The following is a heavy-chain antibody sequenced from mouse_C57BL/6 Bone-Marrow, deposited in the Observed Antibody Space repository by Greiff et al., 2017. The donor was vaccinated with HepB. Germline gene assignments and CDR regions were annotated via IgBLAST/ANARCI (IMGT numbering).Heavy chain of an antibody. CDR1: GYTFTSYW. CDR3: ASPLYYDNAMDY. V-gene: IGHV1-64*01. J-gene: IGHJ4*01. Sequence: QVQLQQPGAELVKPGASVKLSCKASGYTFTSYWMHWVKQRPGHGLEWIGMIHPNSGSTNYNEKFKRKATLTVDKSSSTAYMQLSSLTSEDSAVYYCASPLYYDNAMDYWGKGTSVTVSS. D-gene: IGHD2-4*01. CDR2: IHPNSGST.